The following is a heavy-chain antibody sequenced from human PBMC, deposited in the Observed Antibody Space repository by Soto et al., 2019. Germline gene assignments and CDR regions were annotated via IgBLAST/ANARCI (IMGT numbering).Heavy chain of an antibody. D-gene: IGHD3-16*02. CDR3: ANVADGLSL. Sequence: EVQLLESGGGLVQPGGSLRLSCAASGFSFGSYAKSWVRQAPGKGLEWVSSISGRGGSTYYADSVKGRFTISRDNSKNTLYLQMNSLRAEDTAVYYCANVADGLSLWGQGTLVTVSS. J-gene: IGHJ4*02. CDR2: ISGRGGST. V-gene: IGHV3-23*01. CDR1: GFSFGSYA.